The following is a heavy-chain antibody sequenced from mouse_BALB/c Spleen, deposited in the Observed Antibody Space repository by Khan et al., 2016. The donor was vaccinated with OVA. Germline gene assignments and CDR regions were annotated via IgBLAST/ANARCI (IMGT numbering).Heavy chain of an antibody. Sequence: QVQLKQSGPGLVAPSQSLSITCTVYGYSLTSYGVHWVRQPPGKGLEWLGLLWAGGSTNYNWALMSRLSISIYNSKSLVFLIMNSLKTDDTALYYCARAKYHARYWGQGTTLTFSS. V-gene: IGHV2-9*02. CDR2: LWAGGST. J-gene: IGHJ2*01. CDR1: GYSLTSYG. D-gene: IGHD3-3*01. CDR3: ARAKYHARY.